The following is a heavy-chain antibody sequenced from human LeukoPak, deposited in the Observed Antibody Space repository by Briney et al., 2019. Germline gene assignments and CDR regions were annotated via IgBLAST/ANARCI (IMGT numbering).Heavy chain of an antibody. D-gene: IGHD3-16*01. CDR1: GGSFSGYY. Sequence: PSETLSLTCAVYGGSFSGYYWSWTRQPPGKGLEWIGEINHSGSTNYNPSLKSRVTISVDTSKNQFSLKLNSVIAADTAVYYCARHYGPWGQGTLVTVSS. V-gene: IGHV4-34*01. CDR2: INHSGST. J-gene: IGHJ5*02. CDR3: ARHYGP.